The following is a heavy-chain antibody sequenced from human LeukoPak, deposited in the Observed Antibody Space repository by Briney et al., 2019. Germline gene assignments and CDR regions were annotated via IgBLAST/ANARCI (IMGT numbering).Heavy chain of an antibody. J-gene: IGHJ4*02. Sequence: GASVKVSCKASGYTFTGYYMHWVRQAPGQGPEWMGWINPNSGGTNYAQKFQGRVTMTRDTSISTAYMELSRLRSDDTAVYYCARDHLNLYYGGNPEGGDYWGQGTLVTVSS. CDR3: ARDHLNLYYGGNPEGGDY. V-gene: IGHV1-2*02. CDR1: GYTFTGYY. D-gene: IGHD4-23*01. CDR2: INPNSGGT.